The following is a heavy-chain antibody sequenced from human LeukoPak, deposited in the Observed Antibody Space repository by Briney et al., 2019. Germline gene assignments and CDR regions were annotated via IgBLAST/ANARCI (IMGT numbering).Heavy chain of an antibody. CDR1: GGSISSYY. Sequence: SETLSLTCTVSGGSISSYYWSWIRQPPGKGLEWIGYIYYSGSTNYNPSLKSRVTISVDTSKNQFSLKLSSVTAADTAVYYCAREAVAGASFDLWGRGTLVAVSS. D-gene: IGHD6-19*01. CDR3: AREAVAGASFDL. J-gene: IGHJ2*01. V-gene: IGHV4-59*08. CDR2: IYYSGST.